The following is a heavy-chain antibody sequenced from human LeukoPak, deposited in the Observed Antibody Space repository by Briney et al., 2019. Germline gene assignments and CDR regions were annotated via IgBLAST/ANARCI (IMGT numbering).Heavy chain of an antibody. D-gene: IGHD3-22*01. J-gene: IGHJ4*02. CDR1: GGSISSGGYS. Sequence: PSETLSLTCAVSGGSISSGGYSWSWIRQPPGKGLEWIGYISHSGTTNYNPSLKSRVTISVDRSKNHFSLKLKSVTAADTAVYFCARGDTSGYYHTNFDYWGQGTLVTVSS. CDR3: ARGDTSGYYHTNFDY. CDR2: ISHSGTT. V-gene: IGHV4-30-2*01.